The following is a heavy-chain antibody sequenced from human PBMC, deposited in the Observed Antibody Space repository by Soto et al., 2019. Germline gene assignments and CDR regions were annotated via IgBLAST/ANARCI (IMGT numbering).Heavy chain of an antibody. Sequence: PGQSLKISCKASGYDFSNYWAGWVPQMPGKGLEWMGIIYPHDFDVVNNPALQGRVTISVDKSINTAYLQWDSLRSSDTGIYYCARRLFYSSESDPWGQGTPVTVSS. V-gene: IGHV5-51*01. CDR2: IYPHDFDV. J-gene: IGHJ5*02. CDR1: GYDFSNYW. CDR3: ARRLFYSSESDP. D-gene: IGHD2-15*01.